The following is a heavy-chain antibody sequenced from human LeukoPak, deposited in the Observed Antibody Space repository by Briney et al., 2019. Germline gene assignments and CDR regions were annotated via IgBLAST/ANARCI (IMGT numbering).Heavy chain of an antibody. CDR3: ATWDSGGYSQVDN. J-gene: IGHJ4*02. D-gene: IGHD1-26*01. CDR1: GGPVSSSSYY. Sequence: KTSETLSLTCTVSGGPVSSSSYYWGWVRQSPEKGLECIGTIYYAGDTYYNPSLESRLTISVDTSKNQFSLKLRSVTAADTAVYYCATWDSGGYSQVDNWGQGTLVTVSS. CDR2: IYYAGDT. V-gene: IGHV4-39*01.